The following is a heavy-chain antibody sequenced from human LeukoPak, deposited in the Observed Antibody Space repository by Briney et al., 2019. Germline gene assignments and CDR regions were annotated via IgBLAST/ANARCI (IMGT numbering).Heavy chain of an antibody. CDR2: ISYDGSKK. CDR3: VSRGYSYGPFDY. J-gene: IGHJ4*02. V-gene: IGHV3-30*03. D-gene: IGHD5-18*01. Sequence: PGGSLRLSCAASGFTFSSHDIHWVRQAPGKGLEWVAVISYDGSKKYYADSVKGRFTISRDSSKNRLYLQMNSLRAEDTAVYYCVSRGYSYGPFDYWGQGTLVTVSS. CDR1: GFTFSSHD.